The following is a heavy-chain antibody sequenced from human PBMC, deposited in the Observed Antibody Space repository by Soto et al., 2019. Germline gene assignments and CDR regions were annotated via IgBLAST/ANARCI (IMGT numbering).Heavy chain of an antibody. J-gene: IGHJ6*02. CDR2: ISSSSSYI. V-gene: IGHV3-21*01. CDR1: GFTFSSYS. CDR3: ARDRGALLFVVVPAEAYGVDV. Sequence: PGGSLRLSCAASGFTFSSYSMNWVRQAPGKGLEWVSSISSSSSYIYYADSVKGRFTISRDNAKNSLYLQMNSLRAEDTAVYYCARDRGALLFVVVPAEAYGVDVWGQGTTVTVSS. D-gene: IGHD2-2*01.